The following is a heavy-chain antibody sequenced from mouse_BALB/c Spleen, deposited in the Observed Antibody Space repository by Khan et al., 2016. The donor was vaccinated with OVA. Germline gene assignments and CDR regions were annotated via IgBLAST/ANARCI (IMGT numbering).Heavy chain of an antibody. CDR2: IDSNGGST. Sequence: EVELVESGGGIVQPGGSLTRSCAASRFTISSYGMSSVRQTPDKKLELVATIDSNGGSTDYPASVKRRITISGDNAKNALYLQMRSLYSEDTAMYYCDRSDLGGQGTTLTVSS. CDR1: RFTISSYG. J-gene: IGHJ2*01. V-gene: IGHV5-6-3*01. CDR3: DRSDL.